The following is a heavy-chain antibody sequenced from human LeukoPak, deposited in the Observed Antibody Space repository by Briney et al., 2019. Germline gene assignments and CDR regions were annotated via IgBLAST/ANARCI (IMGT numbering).Heavy chain of an antibody. CDR1: GFTYSSFA. D-gene: IGHD4-17*01. CDR3: ARKTTVYDAFDI. Sequence: LTGGSLRLSCAASGFTYSSFAMHWVRQAPGKGLEWVALILYHGNNEYYADSVRGRFTISRDNSNNMLYLQMNRLRAADTAVYYCARKTTVYDAFDIWGQGTMVTVSS. V-gene: IGHV3-30*04. J-gene: IGHJ3*02. CDR2: ILYHGNNE.